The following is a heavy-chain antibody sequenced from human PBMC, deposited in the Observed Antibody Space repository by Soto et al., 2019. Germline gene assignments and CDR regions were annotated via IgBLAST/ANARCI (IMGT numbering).Heavy chain of an antibody. D-gene: IGHD3-22*01. Sequence: GKGLEWVSAISGSGGSTYYADSVKGRFTISRDNSKNSLYLQLNSLRAEDTAVYYCATRAYYYDSSGSFDSWGQGPLVTAS. CDR3: ATRAYYYDSSGSFDS. CDR2: ISGSGGST. V-gene: IGHV3-23*01. J-gene: IGHJ4*02.